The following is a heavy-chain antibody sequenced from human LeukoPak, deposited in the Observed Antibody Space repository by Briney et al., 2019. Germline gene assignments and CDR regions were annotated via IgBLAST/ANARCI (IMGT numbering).Heavy chain of an antibody. D-gene: IGHD6-19*01. J-gene: IGHJ4*02. CDR2: IGSSGTPR. V-gene: IGHV3-48*03. CDR3: ALLAVASDFDY. CDR1: GFPFSVYE. Sequence: PGGSLRLSCTVAGFPFSVYEMNWVRQAPGKGLEWVSNIGSSGTPRYYAESVKGRFSISIDNAENSLFLQMNSLRVEDTGIYYCALLAVASDFDYWGQGALVTVSS.